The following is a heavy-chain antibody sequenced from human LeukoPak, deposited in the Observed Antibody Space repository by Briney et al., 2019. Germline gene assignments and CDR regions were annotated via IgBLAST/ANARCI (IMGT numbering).Heavy chain of an antibody. CDR1: GFTFSSYA. D-gene: IGHD2-2*01. CDR2: ISYVGSNK. J-gene: IGHJ4*02. Sequence: QPGGSLRLSCAASGFTFSSYAMHWVRQAPGKGLEWVAVISYVGSNKYYADSVKGRFTISRDNSKNTLYLQMNSLRAEDTAVYYCARDREIVVVPAAPDYWGQGTLVTVSS. CDR3: ARDREIVVVPAAPDY. V-gene: IGHV3-30-3*01.